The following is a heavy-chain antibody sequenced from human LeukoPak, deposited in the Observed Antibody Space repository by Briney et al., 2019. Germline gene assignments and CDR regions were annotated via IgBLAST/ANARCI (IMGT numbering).Heavy chain of an antibody. J-gene: IGHJ6*03. Sequence: GGSLRLSCAASGFTFSSYWMSWVRQAPGKGLEWVSVIYSGGSTYYADSVKGRFTFSRDNSKNTLYLQMNSLRAEDTAVYYCAKDSWFGHYYMDVWGKGTTVTISS. CDR2: IYSGGST. CDR3: AKDSWFGHYYMDV. D-gene: IGHD3-10*01. V-gene: IGHV3-66*02. CDR1: GFTFSSYW.